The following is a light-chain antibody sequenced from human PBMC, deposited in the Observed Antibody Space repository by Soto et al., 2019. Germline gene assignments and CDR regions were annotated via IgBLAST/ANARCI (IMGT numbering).Light chain of an antibody. CDR1: QSVTSTY. CDR2: ATS. V-gene: IGKV3-20*01. J-gene: IGKJ2*01. Sequence: EIVLTQSPGTLSLSPGERATLSCRASQSVTSTYLAWYQQKPGQAPRLLIFATSSRATGIPDRFSGSGSGTDFTLTISRLEPEDFEVYYCQEYGSSPLYAFGQGTKLEIK. CDR3: QEYGSSPLYA.